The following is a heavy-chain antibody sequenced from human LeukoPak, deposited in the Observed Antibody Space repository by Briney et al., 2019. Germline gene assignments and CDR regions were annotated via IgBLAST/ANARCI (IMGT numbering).Heavy chain of an antibody. D-gene: IGHD1-26*01. CDR2: IYYSGGT. V-gene: IGHV4-39*07. CDR1: GGSISSSSYY. J-gene: IGHJ4*02. Sequence: SQTLSLTCTVSGGSISSSSYYWGWIRQPPGRGLECIGSIYYSGGTYYNSCLKRRGNISIDTSQNQFSLKLSSVTAADTAVYYCARFNSGSYQHYFDYWGQGTLVTVSS. CDR3: ARFNSGSYQHYFDY.